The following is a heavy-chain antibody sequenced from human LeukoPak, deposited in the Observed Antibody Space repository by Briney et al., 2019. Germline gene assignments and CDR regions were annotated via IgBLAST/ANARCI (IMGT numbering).Heavy chain of an antibody. Sequence: GGSLRLSCEASTFTFSSYWMSWVRQAPGKGLEWVGRIKSKTDGGTKDYAAPVKGRFTISRDDSKNTLYLQMNSLKTEDTAVYYCTVTTHYDAFDIWGQGTMVTVSS. CDR3: TVTTHYDAFDI. V-gene: IGHV3-15*01. D-gene: IGHD4-17*01. CDR1: TFTFSSYW. CDR2: IKSKTDGGTK. J-gene: IGHJ3*02.